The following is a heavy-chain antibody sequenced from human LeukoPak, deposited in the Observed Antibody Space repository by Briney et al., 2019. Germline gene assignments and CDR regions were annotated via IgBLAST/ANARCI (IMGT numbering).Heavy chain of an antibody. V-gene: IGHV3-74*01. CDR3: ARSNQADDY. CDR2: INSGGSRT. Sequence: PGGSLRLSCAASGFTFSSYWTHWVRQAPGKGLVWVSRINSGGSRTTYADSVKGRFTISRDDAKNTLYLQMDSLRAEDTGVYYCARSNQADDYWGQGTLVTVSS. J-gene: IGHJ4*02. CDR1: GFTFSSYW. D-gene: IGHD1-14*01.